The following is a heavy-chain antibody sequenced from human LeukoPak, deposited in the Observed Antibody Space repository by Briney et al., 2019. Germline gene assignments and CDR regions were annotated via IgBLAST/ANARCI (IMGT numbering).Heavy chain of an antibody. V-gene: IGHV1-8*03. D-gene: IGHD3-16*01. J-gene: IGHJ4*02. CDR1: GYTFTNYD. Sequence: ASVKVSCQASGYTFTNYDINWVRQATGQGLEWMGWMNPNSGNTGYAQKFQGRVTITRNTSISTAYMELSSLRSDDTAVYFCARAPSWGGLTSGSYYFDYWGQGALVTVSS. CDR2: MNPNSGNT. CDR3: ARAPSWGGLTSGSYYFDY.